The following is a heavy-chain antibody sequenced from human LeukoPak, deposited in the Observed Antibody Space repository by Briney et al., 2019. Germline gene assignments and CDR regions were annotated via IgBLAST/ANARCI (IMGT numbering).Heavy chain of an antibody. D-gene: IGHD1-26*01. CDR3: ARDVVVGATWHHFDY. CDR1: GGTFSSYA. CDR2: IIPIFGTA. V-gene: IGHV1-69*05. J-gene: IGHJ4*02. Sequence: SVKVSCKASGGTFSSYAISWVRQAPGQGLEWMGGIIPIFGTANYAQKFQGRVTITTDESTSTAYMELSSLRSEDTAVYYCARDVVVGATWHHFDYWGQGTLVTVSS.